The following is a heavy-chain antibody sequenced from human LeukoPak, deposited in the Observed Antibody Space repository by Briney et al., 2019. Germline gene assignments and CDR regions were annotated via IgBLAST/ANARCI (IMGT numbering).Heavy chain of an antibody. V-gene: IGHV3-21*01. CDR1: GFTFSSYS. D-gene: IGHD6-13*01. CDR3: ARDRVAAAGPDY. CDR2: ISSSSSYI. J-gene: IGHJ4*02. Sequence: GGSLRLSCAASGFTFSSYSMNWVRQAPGKGLEWVSSISSSSSYIYYADSVKGRFTISRDNAKNSLYLQMNSLRAEDTAVYYCARDRVAAAGPDYRGQGTLVTVSS.